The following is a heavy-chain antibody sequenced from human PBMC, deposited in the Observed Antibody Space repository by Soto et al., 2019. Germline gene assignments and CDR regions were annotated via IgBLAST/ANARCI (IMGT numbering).Heavy chain of an antibody. CDR2: IYYSGST. J-gene: IGHJ5*02. CDR1: GGSISSRGYH. CDR3: ATGDRFLEWLSSFEP. V-gene: IGHV4-31*03. D-gene: IGHD3-3*01. Sequence: SETLSLPCTVSGGSISSRGYHWSCIRQNPGKGLEWIGYIYYSGSTYYNPSLKSRVTISVDTSKNQFSLKLSSVTAADTAVYYCATGDRFLEWLSSFEPWGQGNLVT.